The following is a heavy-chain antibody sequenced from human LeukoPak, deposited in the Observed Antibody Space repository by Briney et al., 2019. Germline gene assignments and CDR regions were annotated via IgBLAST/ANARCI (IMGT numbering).Heavy chain of an antibody. CDR1: EFTFSSYA. CDR3: ANIIRKYTSGYYYFDY. CDR2: ISFDGNNE. J-gene: IGHJ4*02. D-gene: IGHD6-25*01. Sequence: GGSLRLSCAASEFTFSSYAMHWVRQAPGKGLEWVAAISFDGNNEYYADSVKGQFTISRDNSKNTLYLQMNSLRAEDTAVYYCANIIRKYTSGYYYFDYWGQGTLVTVSS. V-gene: IGHV3-30-3*01.